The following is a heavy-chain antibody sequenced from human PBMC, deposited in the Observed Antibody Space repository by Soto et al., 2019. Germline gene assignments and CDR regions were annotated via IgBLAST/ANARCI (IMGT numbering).Heavy chain of an antibody. D-gene: IGHD2-21*02. Sequence: PGGSLRLSCSVSGFTFSSYAMHRVRQAPGKRLEYVSAITSNGGSTHYADSVKGRFTISRDNSKNTPYLQMSSLRAEDTAVYYCVKDRELVEVTPAYYFDYWGQGXLVTVYS. J-gene: IGHJ4*02. CDR1: GFTFSSYA. V-gene: IGHV3-64D*06. CDR3: VKDRELVEVTPAYYFDY. CDR2: ITSNGGST.